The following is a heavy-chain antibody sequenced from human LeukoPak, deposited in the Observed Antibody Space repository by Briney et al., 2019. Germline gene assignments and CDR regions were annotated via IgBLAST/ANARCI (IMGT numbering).Heavy chain of an antibody. J-gene: IGHJ4*02. CDR3: AKDQFAVGATFSDY. V-gene: IGHV3-30*18. D-gene: IGHD1-26*01. CDR2: ISYDGSKK. Sequence: GGSLRLSCAASGFTFSSYGMHWVRQAPGKGLEWVTFISYDGSKKYYADSVKGRFTISRDNSKNTLYLQMNSLRAEDTALYYCAKDQFAVGATFSDYWGQGTLVTVSS. CDR1: GFTFSSYG.